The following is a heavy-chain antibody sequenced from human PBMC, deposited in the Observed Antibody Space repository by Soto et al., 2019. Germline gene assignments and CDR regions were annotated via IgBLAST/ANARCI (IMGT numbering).Heavy chain of an antibody. D-gene: IGHD3-22*01. CDR1: GFTFSNAW. V-gene: IGHV3-15*07. Sequence: EVQLVESGGGLVKPGGSLRLSCAASGFTFSNAWMNWVRQAPGKGLEWVGRIKSKTDGGTTDYAAPVKGRFTISRDDSKNTLYLQMNSLKTEDTAVYYCTTDRITMIVVVTIYGMDVWGQGTTVTVSS. J-gene: IGHJ6*02. CDR3: TTDRITMIVVVTIYGMDV. CDR2: IKSKTDGGTT.